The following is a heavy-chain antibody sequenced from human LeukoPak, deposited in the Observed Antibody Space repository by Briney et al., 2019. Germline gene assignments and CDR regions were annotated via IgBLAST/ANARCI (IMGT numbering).Heavy chain of an antibody. CDR3: ARRPYSDTSGRLSDV. CDR2: ISGSGGST. Sequence: GGSLRLSCAASGFTFSSYAMSWVRQAPGKGLEWVSAISGSGGSTYYADSVKGRFTISRDNSKNTLYLQMNSLRAEDTAVYYCARRPYSDTSGRLSDVWGQGTTVTVSS. J-gene: IGHJ6*02. CDR1: GFTFSSYA. V-gene: IGHV3-23*01. D-gene: IGHD3-22*01.